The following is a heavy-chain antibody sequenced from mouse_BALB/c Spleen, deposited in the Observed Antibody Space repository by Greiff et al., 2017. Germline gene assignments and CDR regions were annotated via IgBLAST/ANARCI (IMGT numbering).Heavy chain of an antibody. CDR2: INPSNGRT. J-gene: IGHJ3*01. CDR3: ARFGYYGSSPWFAY. Sequence: QVQLQQPGAELVKPGASVKLSCKASGYTFTSYWMHWVKQRPGQGLEWIGEINPSNGRTNYNEKFKSKATLTVDKSSSTAYMQLSSLTSEDSAVYYCARFGYYGSSPWFAYWGQGTLVTVSA. V-gene: IGHV1S81*02. D-gene: IGHD1-1*01. CDR1: GYTFTSYW.